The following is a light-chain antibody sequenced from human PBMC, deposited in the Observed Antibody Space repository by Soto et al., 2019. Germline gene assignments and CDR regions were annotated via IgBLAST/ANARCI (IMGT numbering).Light chain of an antibody. CDR3: QSYDSSLSGSDVV. Sequence: QSVLTQPPSVSGAPGQRVTISCTGSSSNIGAGYDVHWYQQLPGTAPKLLIYGNSNRPSGVPDRFSGSKSGTSASLAITGLQAEDEAVYYFQSYDSSLSGSDVVFGGGTKVTVL. J-gene: IGLJ2*01. V-gene: IGLV1-40*01. CDR1: SSNIGAGYD. CDR2: GNS.